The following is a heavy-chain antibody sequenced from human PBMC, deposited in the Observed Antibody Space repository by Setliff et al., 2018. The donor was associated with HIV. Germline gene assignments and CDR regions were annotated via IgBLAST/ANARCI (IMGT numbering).Heavy chain of an antibody. Sequence: SETLSLTCAVYGGSFSEYYWSWIRQSPGKGLEWIGEINHSGSTHYNPSLKSRVTISVDTSKNQFSLKLSSVTAADTAVYYCAGSIVVVTAAPLTWGQGTLVTVSS. CDR1: GGSFSEYY. CDR2: INHSGST. D-gene: IGHD2-21*02. V-gene: IGHV4-34*01. J-gene: IGHJ5*02. CDR3: AGSIVVVTAAPLT.